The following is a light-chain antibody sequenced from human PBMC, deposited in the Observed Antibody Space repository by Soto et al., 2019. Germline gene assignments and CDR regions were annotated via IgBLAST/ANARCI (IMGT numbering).Light chain of an antibody. V-gene: IGKV3-11*01. CDR2: QTS. CDR1: QYINTR. Sequence: EIVLTQSPATLSSFPGDRVTLSCSASQYINTRLAWYQHRPGQAPRLLIYQTSIRAAGIPARFSASGSGTDFTLTIGDVQPEDFALYYCHQRQSWPRTFGQGTKWIS. J-gene: IGKJ1*01. CDR3: HQRQSWPRT.